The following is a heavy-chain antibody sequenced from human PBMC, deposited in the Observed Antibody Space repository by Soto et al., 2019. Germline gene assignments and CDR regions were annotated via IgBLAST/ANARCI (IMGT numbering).Heavy chain of an antibody. CDR3: AAQLETHFHH. V-gene: IGHV3-9*01. CDR2: ISWSSGSI. D-gene: IGHD1-1*01. CDR1: GFTFDDYA. J-gene: IGHJ4*02. Sequence: EVQLVESGGGLVQPGRSLRLSCAASGFTFDDYAMHWVRQAPGKGLEWVSGISWSSGSIGYADSVKGRFTISRDNAKNSLYLKMNSLRAEATDLYSCAAQLETHFHHWGQGTLVTVSS.